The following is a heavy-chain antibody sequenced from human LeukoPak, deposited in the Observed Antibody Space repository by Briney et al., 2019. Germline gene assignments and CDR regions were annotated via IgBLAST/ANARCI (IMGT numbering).Heavy chain of an antibody. CDR3: ATSLLWFDYFDY. D-gene: IGHD3-10*01. V-gene: IGHV3-43*02. J-gene: IGHJ4*02. CDR2: ISGDGGST. Sequence: GGSLRLSCAASGFIVSSKYMSWVGQAPGKGLEWVSLISGDGGSTYYADSVKGRFTISRDNSKNSLYLQMNSLRTEDTALYYCATSLLWFDYFDYWGQGTLVTVSS. CDR1: GFIVSSKY.